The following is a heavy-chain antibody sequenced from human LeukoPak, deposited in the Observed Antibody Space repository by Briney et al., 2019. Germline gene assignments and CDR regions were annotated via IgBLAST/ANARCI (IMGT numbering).Heavy chain of an antibody. J-gene: IGHJ4*02. CDR3: ARDLTYNSWYYFDS. CDR2: IGYEGSDK. Sequence: GGSLTLSCAASGFTFSYYGMHGARQAPGKGREWVTYIGYEGSDKYYGDPVKGRFTISRDNPKNTLSVHMNSLRPEDTAVYYCARDLTYNSWYYFDSWGEGTLVTVSS. D-gene: IGHD6-13*01. V-gene: IGHV3-30*02. CDR1: GFTFSYYG.